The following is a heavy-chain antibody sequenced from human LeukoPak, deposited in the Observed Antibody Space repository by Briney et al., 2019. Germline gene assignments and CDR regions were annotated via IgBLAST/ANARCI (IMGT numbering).Heavy chain of an antibody. Sequence: GGSLRLSCAASGFTFSSYEMNWVRQAPGKGLEWVSYISSSGSTIYYADSVKGRFTISRDNAQRSVHLQMFSLRPEDTAVYYCSTSRPDRFIDSWGQGTLVTVST. CDR3: STSRPDRFIDS. V-gene: IGHV3-48*03. CDR1: GFTFSSYE. CDR2: ISSSGSTI. J-gene: IGHJ4*02. D-gene: IGHD1-14*01.